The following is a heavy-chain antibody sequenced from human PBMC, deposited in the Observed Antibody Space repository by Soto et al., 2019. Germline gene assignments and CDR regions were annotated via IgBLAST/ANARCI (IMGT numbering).Heavy chain of an antibody. CDR3: ATSYGSGYRAFDY. CDR1: GATFSFYS. J-gene: IGHJ4*02. D-gene: IGHD3-10*01. CDR2: VNPILSMS. V-gene: IGHV1-69*04. Sequence: QVQLVQSGAEVKRPGSSVKVSCKASGATFSFYSINWVRQAPGLGLEWMGRVNPILSMSNYAQRFQGRVTMTADKSTGTAYREISGLRSEDTAMYCCATSYGSGYRAFDYWGQGALVTVSS.